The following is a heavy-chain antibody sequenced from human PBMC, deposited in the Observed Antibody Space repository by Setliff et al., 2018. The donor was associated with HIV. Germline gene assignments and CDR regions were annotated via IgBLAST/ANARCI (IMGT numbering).Heavy chain of an antibody. CDR3: ARDRTSSTSSFDY. V-gene: IGHV1-46*01. CDR2: INPSGGST. J-gene: IGHJ4*02. D-gene: IGHD6-6*01. Sequence: GASVKVSCKASGYTFTNYYIHWVRQAPGQGLEWMGIINPSGGSTSYAQKFQGRVSMTRYTPTSAIYMELSSLRSEDTAVYYCARDRTSSTSSFDYWGQGTLVTVSS. CDR1: GYTFTNYY.